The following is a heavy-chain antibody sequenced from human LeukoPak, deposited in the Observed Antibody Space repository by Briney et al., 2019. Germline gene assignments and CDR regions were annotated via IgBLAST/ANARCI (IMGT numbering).Heavy chain of an antibody. CDR2: INPNSGGT. CDR3: ARDGGPPMVRGVIFT. D-gene: IGHD3-10*01. J-gene: IGHJ5*02. CDR1: GYTFTGYY. Sequence: ASVKVSCKASGYTFTGYYMHWVRQAPGQGLEWMGWINPNSGGTNYAQKFQGRVTMTRDTSISTAYMELSRLRSDDTAVYYCARDGGPPMVRGVIFTWGQGTLVTVSS. V-gene: IGHV1-2*02.